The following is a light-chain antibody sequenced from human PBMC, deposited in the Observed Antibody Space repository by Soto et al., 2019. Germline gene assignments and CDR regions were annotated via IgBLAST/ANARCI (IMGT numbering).Light chain of an antibody. CDR2: GAS. J-gene: IGKJ5*01. CDR1: QSVSSN. V-gene: IGKV3-15*01. Sequence: EIVMTQSPATLSVSPGERATLSFRASQSVSSNLAWYQQKPGQAPRLLIYGASTRATGIPARFSGSGSGTEFTLTISSLQSEDFAVYYCQQDYNLPPFGQGTRLEIK. CDR3: QQDYNLPP.